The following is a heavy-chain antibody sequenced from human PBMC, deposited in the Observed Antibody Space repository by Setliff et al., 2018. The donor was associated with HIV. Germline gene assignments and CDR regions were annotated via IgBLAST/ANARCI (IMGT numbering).Heavy chain of an antibody. V-gene: IGHV4-39*07. CDR1: GGSISSGTYY. D-gene: IGHD6-13*01. Sequence: PSETLSLTCTVSGGSISSGTYYWGWIRQPPGKGLEWIGSFYYSGTIYYKPSLKSRVTISVDTSKNQFSLKLSSVTAADTAVYYCATTAAAGVRGNAFDIWGQGTMVTVSS. J-gene: IGHJ3*02. CDR2: FYYSGTI. CDR3: ATTAAAGVRGNAFDI.